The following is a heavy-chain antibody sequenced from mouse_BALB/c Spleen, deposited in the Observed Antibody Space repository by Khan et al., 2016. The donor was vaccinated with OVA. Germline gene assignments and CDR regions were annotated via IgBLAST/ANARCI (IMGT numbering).Heavy chain of an antibody. V-gene: IGHV1-84*01. Sequence: QVQLQQSGTELLKPGTSVKLSCKASGYSFTNYDINWVRQRPEQGLEWIGWIIPGNGNIQYNEKFKDKATLTIDKSSSTAYMRLSRLTYEDSGVYFCARGDSVKFDYWGQGTILTVSS. D-gene: IGHD3-3*01. CDR3: ARGDSVKFDY. CDR2: IIPGNGNI. CDR1: GYSFTNYD. J-gene: IGHJ2*01.